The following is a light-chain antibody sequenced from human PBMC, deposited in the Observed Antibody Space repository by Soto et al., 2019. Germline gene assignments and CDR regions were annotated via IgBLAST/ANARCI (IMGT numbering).Light chain of an antibody. CDR2: GAS. V-gene: IGKV3-15*01. CDR3: QQYNDWPRT. CDR1: QSVGSS. J-gene: IGKJ2*01. Sequence: EIVITQSPDTLSVSPGERATLSCRASQSVGSSLAWYQQRPGQAPRLLMFGASSRAPGFPARFSGSGSGTQFTLTIFTLQSEDFAVYYCQQYNDWPRTFGQGTKLEIQ.